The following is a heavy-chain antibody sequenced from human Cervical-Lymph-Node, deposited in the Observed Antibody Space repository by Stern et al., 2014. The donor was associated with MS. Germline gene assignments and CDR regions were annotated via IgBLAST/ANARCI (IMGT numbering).Heavy chain of an antibody. Sequence: EVQLVESGGGLVQPGRSLRLSCAASGFTFDDYAMHWVRQAPGKGLEWVSGISWNSGSIGYADSVKGRFTISRDNAKNSLYLQMNSLRAEDTALYYCAKDIRAVAGSHFDYWGQGTLVTVSS. V-gene: IGHV3-9*01. J-gene: IGHJ4*02. D-gene: IGHD6-19*01. CDR2: ISWNSGSI. CDR3: AKDIRAVAGSHFDY. CDR1: GFTFDDYA.